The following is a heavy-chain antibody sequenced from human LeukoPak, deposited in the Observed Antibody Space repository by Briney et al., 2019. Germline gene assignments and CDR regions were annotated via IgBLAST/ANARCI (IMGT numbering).Heavy chain of an antibody. CDR3: ASSSVGPAGGPIVVMGY. CDR1: GYTFTSYY. CDR2: INPSGGST. V-gene: IGHV1-46*01. D-gene: IGHD3-22*01. J-gene: IGHJ4*02. Sequence: GASVKVSCKASGYTFTSYYMHWVRQAPGQGLEWMGIINPSGGSTSYAQKFQGRVTMTRDMSTSTVYMELSSLRSEDTAVYYCASSSVGPAGGPIVVMGYWGQGTLVTVSS.